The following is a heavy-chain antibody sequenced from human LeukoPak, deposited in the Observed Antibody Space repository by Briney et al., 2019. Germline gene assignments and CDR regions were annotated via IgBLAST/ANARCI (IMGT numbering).Heavy chain of an antibody. Sequence: GGSLRLSCAASGFSFNNYAMVWVRQTPGKGLEWVSVISAGNDIVYADSVKGRFSISRDSSKNTLYLQMNSLRVEDTAVYYCAKVVSTYWYFDLWGRGTLVTVSS. J-gene: IGHJ2*01. CDR1: GFSFNNYA. V-gene: IGHV3-23*01. CDR2: ISAGNDI. D-gene: IGHD2-15*01. CDR3: AKVVSTYWYFDL.